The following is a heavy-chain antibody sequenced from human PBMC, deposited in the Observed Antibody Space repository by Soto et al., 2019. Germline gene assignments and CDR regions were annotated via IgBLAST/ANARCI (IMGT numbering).Heavy chain of an antibody. CDR2: ISGESTI. Sequence: QVQLVESGGGLVEPGGSLRLSCAAFGFTFSGFHMSWIRQAPGKGLEWLSCISGESTITYADSVKGRFTISRDNAKNSLSLQMNSLRAEDTAVYYCARGGMTRFDYWGQGSLVTVSS. V-gene: IGHV3-11*01. J-gene: IGHJ4*02. CDR3: ARGGMTRFDY. D-gene: IGHD4-17*01. CDR1: GFTFSGFH.